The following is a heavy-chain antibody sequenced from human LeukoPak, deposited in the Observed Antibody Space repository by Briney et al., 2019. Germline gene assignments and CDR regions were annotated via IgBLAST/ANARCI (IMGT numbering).Heavy chain of an antibody. Sequence: SSETLSLTCTVSGGSISTYYGNWIRQAPGKGLEWIGYIYYSGSTNYSPSLKSRVTMSVDTSRNQFSLKLSSVTAADTAVYYCARAQVDYNNGPGFQGYYSYGMDVWGQGTTVTVSS. J-gene: IGHJ6*02. CDR1: GGSISTYY. V-gene: IGHV4-59*01. CDR3: ARAQVDYNNGPGFQGYYSYGMDV. CDR2: IYYSGST. D-gene: IGHD4-11*01.